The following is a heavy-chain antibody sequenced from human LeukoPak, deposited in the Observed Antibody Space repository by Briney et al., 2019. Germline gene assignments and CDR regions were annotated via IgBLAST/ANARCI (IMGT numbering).Heavy chain of an antibody. V-gene: IGHV4-38-2*02. J-gene: IGHJ4*02. D-gene: IGHD3-10*01. CDR3: ARDALVRGLYYFDY. CDR2: IYHSGST. CDR1: GYSISSGYY. Sequence: PSETLSLTCAVSGYSISSGYYWGWIRQPPGKGLEWIGSIYHSGSTYYNPSLKSRATISVDTSKTQFSLKLSSVTAADTAVYYWARDALVRGLYYFDYGGQGTLVTVSS.